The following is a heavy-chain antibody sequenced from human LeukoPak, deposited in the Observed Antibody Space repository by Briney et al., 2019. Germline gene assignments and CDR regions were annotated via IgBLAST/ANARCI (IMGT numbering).Heavy chain of an antibody. Sequence: TSETLSLTCSVSGGSISNYYWSWIRQPPGKGLEWIGYIYYSGSTNYNPSLKSRVTISVDTSKNQFSLKLSSVTAADTAVYYCARHSVSGSYDYFDYWGQGTLVIVSS. V-gene: IGHV4-59*08. CDR1: GGSISNYY. D-gene: IGHD1-26*01. CDR2: IYYSGST. J-gene: IGHJ4*02. CDR3: ARHSVSGSYDYFDY.